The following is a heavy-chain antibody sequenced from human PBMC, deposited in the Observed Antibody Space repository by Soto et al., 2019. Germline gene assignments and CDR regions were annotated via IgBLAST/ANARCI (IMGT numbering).Heavy chain of an antibody. CDR2: FYYSGST. D-gene: IGHD1-26*01. Sequence: PSETLSVTCIVPGGSVSIGSYYWRWIRQPPGKGLEWIGYFYYSGSTNYNPSLKSRVTISVDTSKNQFSLMLPSVTAADTAVYYCARSAGATPYFAYWGQGTMVTVSS. J-gene: IGHJ4*02. CDR3: ARSAGATPYFAY. CDR1: GGSVSIGSYY. V-gene: IGHV4-61*01.